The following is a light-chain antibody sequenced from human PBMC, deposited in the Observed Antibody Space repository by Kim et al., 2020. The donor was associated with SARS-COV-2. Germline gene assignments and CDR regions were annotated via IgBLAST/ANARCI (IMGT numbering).Light chain of an antibody. J-gene: IGLJ2*01. Sequence: SYELTQPLSVSVALGQTARVTCGGNNIGSKNVHRYQQKPGQAPVLVIYRDGDRPSGIPERFSGSNSGNTATLTISRAQAGDEADYYCQVWDSSPVIFGGGTQLTVL. CDR1: NIGSKN. CDR2: RDG. CDR3: QVWDSSPVI. V-gene: IGLV3-9*01.